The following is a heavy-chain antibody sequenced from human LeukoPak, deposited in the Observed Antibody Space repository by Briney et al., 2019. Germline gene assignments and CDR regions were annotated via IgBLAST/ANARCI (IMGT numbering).Heavy chain of an antibody. CDR2: INHSGYT. CDR3: TRAVAGHPD. CDR1: GVAFSNYY. D-gene: IGHD6-19*01. J-gene: IGHJ4*02. Sequence: SETLSLTCAVSGVAFSNYYWSWVRQSPRKGLEWIGEINHSGYTNYNPSLKSRVTMSVDPSKNQFSLMLTSVTAAATAVYYCTRAVAGHPDWGQGTLVTVSS. V-gene: IGHV4-34*01.